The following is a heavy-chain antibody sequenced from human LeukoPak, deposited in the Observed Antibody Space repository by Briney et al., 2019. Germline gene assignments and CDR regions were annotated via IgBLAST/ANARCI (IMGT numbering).Heavy chain of an antibody. J-gene: IGHJ4*02. Sequence: GGSLRLSCAASGFTVSSNYMSWVRQAPGKGLEWVSVLYDDGSTYYADSVKGRFTISRDNSKNTLYLQMNSLRAEDTAVYYCARGVRGYFDYWGQGTLVTVSS. CDR2: LYDDGST. CDR1: GFTVSSNY. V-gene: IGHV3-53*01. D-gene: IGHD3-10*01. CDR3: ARGVRGYFDY.